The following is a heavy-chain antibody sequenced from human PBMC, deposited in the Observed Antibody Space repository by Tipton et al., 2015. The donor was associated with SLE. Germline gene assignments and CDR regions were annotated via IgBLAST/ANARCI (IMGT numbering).Heavy chain of an antibody. J-gene: IGHJ4*02. CDR2: INQDGSEK. CDR3: ARDGSGWSAY. CDR1: GFSFSSSW. Sequence: SLRLYCAGSGFSFSSSWLCWLRQALGKGLEWVANINQDGSEKYSIDSVKGRFTVSRDNAKSSLFLQMNRLRTEDTAPYYCARDGSGWSAYWGQGTVVSVSS. V-gene: IGHV3-7*03. D-gene: IGHD6-19*01.